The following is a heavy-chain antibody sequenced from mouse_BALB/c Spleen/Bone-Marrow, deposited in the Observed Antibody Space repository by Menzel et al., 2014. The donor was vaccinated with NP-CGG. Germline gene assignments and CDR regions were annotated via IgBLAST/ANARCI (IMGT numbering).Heavy chain of an antibody. J-gene: IGHJ1*01. CDR2: IHYSGST. V-gene: IGHV3-1*02. Sequence: EVQRVESGPDLVKPSQSLSLTCTVTGYSITSGYSWRWIRQFPGNKLEWMGYIHYSGSTNYNPSLKSRISITRDTSKNQFFLQLNSVTTEDTATYYCASSTTVVADGYFDVWGAGTTVTVSS. CDR3: ASSTTVVADGYFDV. CDR1: GYSITSGYS. D-gene: IGHD1-1*01.